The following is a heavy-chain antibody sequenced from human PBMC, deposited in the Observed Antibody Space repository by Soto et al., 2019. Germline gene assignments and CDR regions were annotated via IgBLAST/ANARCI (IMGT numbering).Heavy chain of an antibody. CDR2: IWYDGSNK. J-gene: IGHJ1*01. Sequence: VQLVESGGGVVQPGRSLRLSCAASGLTFSSYGMHWVRQAPGKGLEWVAVIWYDGSNKYYADSVKGRFTISRDNSKNTLYLQMNSLRAEDTDVYYCARDAIVAAATDEFGRHLKYWGQGTLATVS. CDR1: GLTFSSYG. CDR3: ARDAIVAAATDEFGRHLKY. D-gene: IGHD2-15*01. V-gene: IGHV3-33*01.